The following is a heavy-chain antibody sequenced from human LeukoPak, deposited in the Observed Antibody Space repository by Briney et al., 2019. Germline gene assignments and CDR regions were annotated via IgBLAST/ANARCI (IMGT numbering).Heavy chain of an antibody. CDR3: AKDWQGGYAPYFDY. Sequence: QPGGSLRLSCAASGFTLSSYDMHWVRQAPGKGLEWVAVISYDGSNKYYADSVKGRFTISRDNSKNTLYLQMNSLRAEDTAVYYCAKDWQGGYAPYFDYWGQGTLVTVSS. CDR2: ISYDGSNK. CDR1: GFTLSSYD. J-gene: IGHJ4*02. V-gene: IGHV3-30*18. D-gene: IGHD2-2*01.